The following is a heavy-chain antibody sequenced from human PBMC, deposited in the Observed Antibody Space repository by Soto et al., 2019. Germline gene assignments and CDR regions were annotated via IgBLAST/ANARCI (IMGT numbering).Heavy chain of an antibody. V-gene: IGHV3-21*06. CDR2: ISGSSRYI. J-gene: IGHJ4*01. Sequence: GGSLRLSCAASGFIFSDYTMNWVRQAPGKGLEWVSSISGSSRYIYYADSMKGRFTISRDNAKNSLFLQMDSLRADDTAVYYCLRSSTIVATTKMPKYLGIWGPGALVTVSS. CDR1: GFIFSDYT. CDR3: LRSSTIVATTKMPKYLGI. D-gene: IGHD5-12*01.